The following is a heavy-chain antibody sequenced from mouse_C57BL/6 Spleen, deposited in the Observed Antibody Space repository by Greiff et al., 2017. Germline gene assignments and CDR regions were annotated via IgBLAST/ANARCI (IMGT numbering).Heavy chain of an antibody. D-gene: IGHD1-1*01. CDR1: GYTFTEYT. Sequence: QVQLKQSGAELVKPGASVKLSCKASGYTFTEYTIHWVKQRSGQGLEWIGWFYPGSGSIKYNEKFKSKATLTVDKPSSTAYMQLSSLTSEDSAVYYCARTYGSSYAWFAYWGQGTLVTVSA. J-gene: IGHJ3*01. CDR3: ARTYGSSYAWFAY. CDR2: FYPGSGSI. V-gene: IGHV1-62-2*01.